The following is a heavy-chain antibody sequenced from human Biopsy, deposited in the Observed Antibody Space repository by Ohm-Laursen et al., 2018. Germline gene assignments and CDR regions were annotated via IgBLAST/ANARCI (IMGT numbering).Heavy chain of an antibody. CDR2: IGGTADGT. D-gene: IGHD1-1*01. Sequence: GSLRLSCAASGFTFSSFAMTWVRQAPGKGLEWVSSIGGTADGTYYADSVKGRFTISTDNSNNTLYLQMNSLRAEDTAMYYCARPTNARAGGAPFDIWGQGTMVTVSS. CDR3: ARPTNARAGGAPFDI. J-gene: IGHJ3*02. V-gene: IGHV3-23*01. CDR1: GFTFSSFA.